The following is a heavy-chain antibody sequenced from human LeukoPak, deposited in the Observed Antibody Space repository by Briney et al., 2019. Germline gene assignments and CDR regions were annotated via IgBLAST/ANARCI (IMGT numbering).Heavy chain of an antibody. CDR1: GGSFSGYY. CDR2: INHSGST. Sequence: SSETLSLTCAVYGGSFSGYYCSWIRQPPGKGLEWIGEINHSGSTNYNPSLKSRVTISVDTSKNQFSLKLSSVTAADTAVYYCASYSGSYDWFDPWGQGTLVTVSS. V-gene: IGHV4-34*01. D-gene: IGHD1-26*01. J-gene: IGHJ5*02. CDR3: ASYSGSYDWFDP.